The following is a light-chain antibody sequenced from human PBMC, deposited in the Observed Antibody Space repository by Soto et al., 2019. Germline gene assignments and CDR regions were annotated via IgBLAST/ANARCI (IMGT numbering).Light chain of an antibody. J-gene: IGKJ3*01. CDR1: QSVSSSY. Sequence: EIVLTQSPGTLSLSPGERATLSCRASQSVSSSYLAWYQQKPGQAPRLLIYGASSRATGIPDRFSGSGSGTDLTLTIRRVEPEDFAVYYCQQYGSSPFTFGPGTKVDIK. V-gene: IGKV3-20*01. CDR2: GAS. CDR3: QQYGSSPFT.